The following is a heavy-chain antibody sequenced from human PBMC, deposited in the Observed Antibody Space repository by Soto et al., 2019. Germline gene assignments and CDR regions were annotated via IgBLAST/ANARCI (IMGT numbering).Heavy chain of an antibody. CDR1: GFPFSDYG. Sequence: QVQLVESGGGVVQPGRSLRLSCAASGFPFSDYGIHWVRQAPGKGLEWVAVISSDGSNEYYADSVKGRFTISRDNYKNTVSLQMNSLTTEDSASYYCAKQISPYCSRVTCYDLYFYYAMDVWGQGTTVTVSS. V-gene: IGHV3-30*18. J-gene: IGHJ6*02. CDR2: ISSDGSNE. D-gene: IGHD2-2*01. CDR3: AKQISPYCSRVTCYDLYFYYAMDV.